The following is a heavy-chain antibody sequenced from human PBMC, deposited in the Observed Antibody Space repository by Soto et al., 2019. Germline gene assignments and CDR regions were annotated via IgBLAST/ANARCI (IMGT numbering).Heavy chain of an antibody. CDR1: GYTFTSYG. Sequence: GASVKVSCKASGYTFTSYGISWVRQAPGQGLEWMGWISAYNGNTDYAQKLQGRVTMTTDTSTSTAYMELRSLSSDDTAVYYCARGYYDFWSGLGNWFDPWGQGTLVTVSS. V-gene: IGHV1-18*01. CDR3: ARGYYDFWSGLGNWFDP. D-gene: IGHD3-3*01. J-gene: IGHJ5*02. CDR2: ISAYNGNT.